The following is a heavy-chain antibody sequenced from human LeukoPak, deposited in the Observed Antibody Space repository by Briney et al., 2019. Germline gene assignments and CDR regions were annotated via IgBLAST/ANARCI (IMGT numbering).Heavy chain of an antibody. V-gene: IGHV3-23*01. CDR3: ARDRRNGDEGCDY. J-gene: IGHJ4*02. CDR2: INNRADET. CDR1: GFSFSSYG. D-gene: IGHD1-1*01. Sequence: PGGSLRLSCAASGFSFSSYGMSWFRQAPGKGLEWVSTINNRADETHYADSVMGRFTISRDNSKNTLSLQMNSLRAEDTAVYYCARDRRNGDEGCDYWGQGTLVTVSS.